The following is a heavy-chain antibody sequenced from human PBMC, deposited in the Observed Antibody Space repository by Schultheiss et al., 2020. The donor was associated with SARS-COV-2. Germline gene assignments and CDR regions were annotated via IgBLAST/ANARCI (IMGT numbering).Heavy chain of an antibody. Sequence: GGSLRLSCAASGFTFSSYAMHWVRQAPGKGLEWVSAISGSGGSTYYADSVKGRFTISRDNSKNTLYLQMSSLRAEDTAVYYCVKEKDGMAYFDYWGQGTLVTVSS. CDR1: GFTFSSYA. CDR3: VKEKDGMAYFDY. V-gene: IGHV3-64D*06. J-gene: IGHJ4*02. D-gene: IGHD1-1*01. CDR2: ISGSGGST.